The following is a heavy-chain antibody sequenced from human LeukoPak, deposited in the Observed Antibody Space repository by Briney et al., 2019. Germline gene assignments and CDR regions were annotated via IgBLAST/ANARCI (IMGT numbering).Heavy chain of an antibody. CDR2: IYYSGST. V-gene: IGHV4-59*01. CDR1: GGPISSYY. D-gene: IGHD4-11*01. Sequence: SETLSLTCTVSGGPISSYYWSWIRQPPGKGLEWIGYIYYSGSTNYNPSLKSRVTISVDTSKNQFSLKLSSVTAADTAVYYCARDFAYRVPGLIDYWGQGTLVTVSS. J-gene: IGHJ4*02. CDR3: ARDFAYRVPGLIDY.